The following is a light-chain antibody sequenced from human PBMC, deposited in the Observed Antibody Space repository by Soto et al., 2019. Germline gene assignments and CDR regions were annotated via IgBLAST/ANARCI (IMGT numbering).Light chain of an antibody. CDR1: QGISNF. CDR2: AAS. V-gene: IGKV1-27*01. CDR3: QKYSSVIT. J-gene: IGKJ5*01. Sequence: DIQMTQSPSSLSASVGDRVTITCRASQGISNFLAWYQQKPGKVPKLLISAASTLQSGVPSRFSGNGSGTDFTLTITSLQPEDVATYYCQKYSSVITFGQGTRLEIK.